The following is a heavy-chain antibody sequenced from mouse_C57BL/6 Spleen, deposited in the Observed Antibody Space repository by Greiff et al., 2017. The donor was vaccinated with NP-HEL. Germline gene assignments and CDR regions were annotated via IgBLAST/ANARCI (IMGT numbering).Heavy chain of an antibody. Sequence: EVQGVESGGGLVKPGGSLKLSCAASGFTFSSYAMSWVRQTPEKRLEWVATISDGGSYTYYPDNVKGRFTISRDNAKNNLYLQMSHLKSEDTAMYYCARDISLGSYLDYWGQGTTLTVSS. CDR2: ISDGGSYT. D-gene: IGHD3-2*02. CDR3: ARDISLGSYLDY. V-gene: IGHV5-4*01. CDR1: GFTFSSYA. J-gene: IGHJ2*01.